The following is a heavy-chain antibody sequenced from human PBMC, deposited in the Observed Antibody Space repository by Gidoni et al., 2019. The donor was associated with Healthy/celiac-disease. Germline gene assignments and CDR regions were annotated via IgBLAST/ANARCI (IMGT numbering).Heavy chain of an antibody. CDR3: ARQYGDIAADAY. V-gene: IGHV1-69*06. J-gene: IGHJ4*02. Sequence: QVQLVQSGAEVKKPGSSVTVSCRASGGTFSSYAISWVRQAPGQGLEWMGGIIPIFGTANYAQKFQGKVTITADKSTSTAYMELSSLRSEDTAVYYCARQYGDIAADAYWGQGTLVTVSS. D-gene: IGHD6-13*01. CDR2: IIPIFGTA. CDR1: GGTFSSYA.